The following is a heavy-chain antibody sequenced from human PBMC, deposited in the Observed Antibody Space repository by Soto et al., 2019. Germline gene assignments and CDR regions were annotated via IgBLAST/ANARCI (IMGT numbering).Heavy chain of an antibody. CDR3: ARRIVVVPAAIIGPSDAFDI. Sequence: PSETLSLTCTFSGCSISSSSYYWGWIRQPPGKGLEWIGSIYYSGSTNYNPSLKSRVTISVDTSKNQFSLKLSSVTAADTAVYYCARRIVVVPAAIIGPSDAFDIWGQGTMVTVSS. D-gene: IGHD2-2*01. CDR2: IYYSGST. CDR1: GCSISSSSYY. V-gene: IGHV4-39*01. J-gene: IGHJ3*02.